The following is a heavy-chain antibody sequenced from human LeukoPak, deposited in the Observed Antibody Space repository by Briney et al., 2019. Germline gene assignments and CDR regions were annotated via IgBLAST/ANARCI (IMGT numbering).Heavy chain of an antibody. J-gene: IGHJ4*02. Sequence: PGGTLRLSCAASGFTFSSYETNWVRQAPGKGLEWVSYISSSGSTIYYADSVKGRFTISRDNAKNSLYLQMNSLRAEDTAVYYCARSPQTYYDILTGYHPPHYFDYWGQGTLVTVSS. CDR2: ISSSGSTI. CDR3: ARSPQTYYDILTGYHPPHYFDY. V-gene: IGHV3-48*03. CDR1: GFTFSSYE. D-gene: IGHD3-9*01.